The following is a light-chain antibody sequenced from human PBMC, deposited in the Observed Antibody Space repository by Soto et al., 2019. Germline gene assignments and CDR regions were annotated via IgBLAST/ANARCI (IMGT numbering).Light chain of an antibody. CDR3: HQYGSSPTWT. Sequence: DIVLTQSPGTLSLSPGERASLSCGASQSVSSGHLAWYQQKPGQAPRLLIYGASSRATGIPDRFSGSGSGTDFTLTISRLEPEDFAVYYCHQYGSSPTWTFGQGTKVDIK. V-gene: IGKV3-20*01. J-gene: IGKJ1*01. CDR1: QSVSSGH. CDR2: GAS.